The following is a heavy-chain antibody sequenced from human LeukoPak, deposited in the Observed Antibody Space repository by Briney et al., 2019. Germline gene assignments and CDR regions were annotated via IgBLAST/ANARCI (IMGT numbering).Heavy chain of an antibody. CDR2: ISGSGGST. CDR3: AKEDGVTTAIDY. J-gene: IGHJ4*02. D-gene: IGHD4-17*01. V-gene: IGHV3-23*01. Sequence: PGGSLRLSCAASGFTVSSNYMSWVRQAPGKGLEWVSAISGSGGSTYYADSVKGRFTISRDNSKNTLYLQMNSLRAEDTAVYYCAKEDGVTTAIDYWGQGTLVTVSS. CDR1: GFTVSSNY.